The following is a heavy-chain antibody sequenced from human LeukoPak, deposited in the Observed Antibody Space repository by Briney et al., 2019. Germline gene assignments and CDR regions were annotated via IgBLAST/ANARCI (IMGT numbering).Heavy chain of an antibody. CDR2: INPSGGST. Sequence: ASVKVSFKASGYTFTSYYMHWVRQAPGQGLEWMGIINPSGGSTSYAQKFQGRVTITRDTSTSTVYMELSSLRSEDTAVYYCARVGGSGSPTYLYFDYWGQGTLVTVSS. CDR3: ARVGGSGSPTYLYFDY. CDR1: GYTFTSYY. J-gene: IGHJ4*02. D-gene: IGHD3-10*01. V-gene: IGHV1-46*01.